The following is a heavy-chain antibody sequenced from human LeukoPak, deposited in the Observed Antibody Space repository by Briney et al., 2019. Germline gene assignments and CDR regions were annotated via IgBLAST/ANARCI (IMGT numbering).Heavy chain of an antibody. J-gene: IGHJ4*02. CDR3: ARRDYYGSGSPDF. CDR1: GFTFHAYD. V-gene: IGHV3-20*04. D-gene: IGHD3-10*01. CDR2: INWNGDRT. Sequence: PGGSLRLSCAASGFTFHAYDMSWVRQSPGKGLEWVSGINWNGDRTGYADSVKGRFTISRDNAKKSLYLQMNSLRAEDTALHYCARRDYYGSGSPDFWGQGTLVTVSS.